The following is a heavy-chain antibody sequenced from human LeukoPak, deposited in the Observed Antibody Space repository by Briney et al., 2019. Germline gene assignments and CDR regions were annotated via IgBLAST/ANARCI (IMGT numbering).Heavy chain of an antibody. CDR2: IYYSGST. V-gene: IGHV4-59*12. CDR3: ARDGSGAIFGVVIGMDV. Sequence: SETLSLTCTVSGGSIDSYYWNWIRQPPGKGLEWIGYIYYSGSTNYNPSLKSRVTMSVDTSKNQFSLKLSSVTAADTAVYYCARDGSGAIFGVVIGMDVWGKGTTVTVSS. CDR1: GGSIDSYY. J-gene: IGHJ6*04. D-gene: IGHD3-3*01.